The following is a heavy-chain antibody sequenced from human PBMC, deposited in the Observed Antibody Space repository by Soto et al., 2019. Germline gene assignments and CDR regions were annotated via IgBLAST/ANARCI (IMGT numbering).Heavy chain of an antibody. Sequence: SGFSLSSIGMGVGWIRQPPGKALEWLALIYWDDDKRYSPSLSSRLTITKDPSKNQVDLTMTNMDPVDTATYYCACLTRGVYDLDRLWEKFDYWGQGTLVTVSS. D-gene: IGHD5-12*01. CDR3: ACLTRGVYDLDRLWEKFDY. V-gene: IGHV2-5*02. CDR1: GFSLSSIGMG. J-gene: IGHJ4*02. CDR2: IYWDDDK.